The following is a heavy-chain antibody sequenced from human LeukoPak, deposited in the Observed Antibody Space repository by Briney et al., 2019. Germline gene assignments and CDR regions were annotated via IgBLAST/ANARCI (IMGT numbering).Heavy chain of an antibody. V-gene: IGHV3-7*01. CDR1: GFQFSDFS. CDR2: INQDGSES. Sequence: GSLRLSCAASGFQFSDFSVSWVRQAPGKGLEWVAIINQDGSESYYVDSVRGRFTISRDNVDNSLFLQMDSLRVDDTARYYCATIQYWGQGTQDTVSS. D-gene: IGHD2-21*01. CDR3: ATIQY. J-gene: IGHJ4*02.